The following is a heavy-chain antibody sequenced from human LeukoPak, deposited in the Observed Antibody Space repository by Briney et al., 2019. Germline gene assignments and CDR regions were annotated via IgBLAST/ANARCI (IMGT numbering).Heavy chain of an antibody. CDR1: AFTFSSHW. CDR3: ARGGGMYYYDSSGLDD. J-gene: IGHJ4*02. D-gene: IGHD3-22*01. V-gene: IGHV3-74*01. CDR2: INSDGSST. Sequence: PGGSLRLSCAASAFTFSSHWMHWVRQAPGKGLVWVSRINSDGSSTIYADSVKGRFTISRDNAKNTLYLQMNSLRAEDTAVYYCARGGGMYYYDSSGLDDWGQGTLVTVSS.